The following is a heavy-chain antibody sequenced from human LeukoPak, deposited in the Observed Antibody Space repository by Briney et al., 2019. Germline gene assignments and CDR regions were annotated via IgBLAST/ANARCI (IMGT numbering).Heavy chain of an antibody. CDR3: ARGWVVATGGFDM. J-gene: IGHJ3*02. Sequence: GGSLRLSCAASEFTFSSYSMNWVRQAPGKGLEWVSYITNSGNSKSYADSVKGRFTISRDNTKNSLYLQMNGLRAEDTAVYYCARGWVVATGGFDMWGQGTMVTVSS. CDR2: ITNSGNSK. D-gene: IGHD2-8*02. V-gene: IGHV3-48*01. CDR1: EFTFSSYS.